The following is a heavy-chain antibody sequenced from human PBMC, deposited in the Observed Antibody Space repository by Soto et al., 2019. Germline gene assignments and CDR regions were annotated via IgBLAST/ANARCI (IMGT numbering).Heavy chain of an antibody. D-gene: IGHD3-10*01. J-gene: IGHJ6*02. V-gene: IGHV4-30-4*01. CDR2: IYYSGST. CDR3: ARDLSGSYLDGMDV. CDR1: GGSISSGDYY. Sequence: PSETLSLTCTVSGGSISSGDYYWSWIRQPPGKGLEWIGYIYYSGSTYYNPSLKSRVTISVDTSKNQFSLKLSSVTAADTAVYYCARDLSGSYLDGMDVWGQGTTVTVSS.